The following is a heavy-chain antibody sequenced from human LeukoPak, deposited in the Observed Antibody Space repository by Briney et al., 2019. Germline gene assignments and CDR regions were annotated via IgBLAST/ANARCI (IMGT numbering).Heavy chain of an antibody. CDR3: ARGRQDVTMIVVVMTAVSYYLDV. Sequence: SETLSLTCAVYGGSFSGYYWTWIRQTPEKGLEWIGEMNPSGSTNYNPSLKSRFTISVDTSKNQFSLELSSVTAADTAVYYRARGRQDVTMIVVVMTAVSYYLDVWGKGTTVTVS. CDR2: MNPSGST. CDR1: GGSFSGYY. J-gene: IGHJ6*03. V-gene: IGHV4-34*01. D-gene: IGHD3-22*01.